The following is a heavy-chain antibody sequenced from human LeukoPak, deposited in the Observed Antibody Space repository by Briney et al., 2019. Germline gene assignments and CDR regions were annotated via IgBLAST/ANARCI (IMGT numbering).Heavy chain of an antibody. CDR3: AKNPTPSGWFDP. D-gene: IGHD3-10*01. J-gene: IGHJ5*02. Sequence: QAGGSLRLSCAASGFTFSSYAMSWVRQAPGKGLEWVSAISGSGGSTYYADSVKGRFTISRDNSKNTLYLQMNSLRAEDTAVYYCAKNPTPSGWFDPWGQGTLVTVSS. CDR1: GFTFSSYA. V-gene: IGHV3-23*01. CDR2: ISGSGGST.